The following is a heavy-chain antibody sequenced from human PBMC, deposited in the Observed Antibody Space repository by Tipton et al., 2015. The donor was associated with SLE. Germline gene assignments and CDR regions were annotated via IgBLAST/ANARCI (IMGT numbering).Heavy chain of an antibody. CDR2: INPNSGNT. CDR3: ARGDCDGDCFHYFHS. J-gene: IGHJ4*02. D-gene: IGHD2-21*02. CDR1: GYSFNAYY. Sequence: QLVQSGAEVKNPGASVRVSCKASGYSFNAYYMYWVRQAPGQGLEWMGGINPNSGNTKYAQKFQGRVTMTRDTSISVAYLELSRLESDDTAVYYCARGDCDGDCFHYFHSWGQGTLVTVSS. V-gene: IGHV1-2*02.